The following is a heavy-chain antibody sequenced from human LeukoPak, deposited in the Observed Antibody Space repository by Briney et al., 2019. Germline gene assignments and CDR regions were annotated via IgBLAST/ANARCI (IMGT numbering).Heavy chain of an antibody. CDR3: ARTRGSRVATIFYYFDY. D-gene: IGHD5-12*01. V-gene: IGHV1-8*01. Sequence: ASVTVSCKASGYTFTSYDINWVRQATGQGLEWMAWMNPNSGNTGYAQKFQGRVTMTRNTSISTAYMELSSLRSEDTAVYYCARTRGSRVATIFYYFDYWGQGTLVTVSS. J-gene: IGHJ4*02. CDR1: GYTFTSYD. CDR2: MNPNSGNT.